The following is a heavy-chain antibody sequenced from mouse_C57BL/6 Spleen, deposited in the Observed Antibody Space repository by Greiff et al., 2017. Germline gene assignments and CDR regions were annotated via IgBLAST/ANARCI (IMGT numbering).Heavy chain of an antibody. J-gene: IGHJ4*01. D-gene: IGHD1-1*01. Sequence: QVQLKQSGAELVKPGASVKISCKASGYAFSSYWMNWVKQRPGKGLEWIGQIYPGDGDTTYNGKVTGKATLNADKLTSTAYMQLSSLTSEDSAVYFCARRLYYYGSSPHYAMDYWGQGTSVTVSS. V-gene: IGHV1-80*01. CDR2: IYPGDGDT. CDR3: ARRLYYYGSSPHYAMDY. CDR1: GYAFSSYW.